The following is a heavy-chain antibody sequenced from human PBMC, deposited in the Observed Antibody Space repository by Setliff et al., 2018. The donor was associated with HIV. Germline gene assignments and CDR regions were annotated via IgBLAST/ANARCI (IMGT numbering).Heavy chain of an antibody. CDR3: ARGSGYDKGAYHYYYGMDV. Sequence: GGSLRLSCAATGFTFSSYVLHWVRQAPGKGLEWVAVMSTGGGIKICADSVKGRFTISRDNSRNTLFLQMNNLRAEDTAVYYCARGSGYDKGAYHYYYGMDVWGQGTTVTVSS. D-gene: IGHD5-12*01. CDR1: GFTFSSYV. CDR2: MSTGGGIK. J-gene: IGHJ6*02. V-gene: IGHV3-30-3*01.